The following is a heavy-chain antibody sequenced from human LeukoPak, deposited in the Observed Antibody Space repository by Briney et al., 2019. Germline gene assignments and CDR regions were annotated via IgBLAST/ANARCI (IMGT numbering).Heavy chain of an antibody. CDR1: GFTFSSYE. V-gene: IGHV3-48*03. CDR2: ISSSGSTI. CDR3: AREGRGVVATFDS. D-gene: IGHD5-12*01. Sequence: DGSLRLSCAASGFTFSSYEMNWVRQAPGKGLEWVSYISSSGSTIYNADSVKGRFTISRDNAKNSLYLQMNSLRDEDTAVYYCAREGRGVVATFDSLGQGTLSPAPQ. J-gene: IGHJ4*02.